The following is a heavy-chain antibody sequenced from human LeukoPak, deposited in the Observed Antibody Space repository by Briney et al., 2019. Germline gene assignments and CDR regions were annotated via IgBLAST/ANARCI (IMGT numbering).Heavy chain of an antibody. J-gene: IGHJ6*02. D-gene: IGHD2-2*01. Sequence: PSETLSLTCTVSGGSISSYYWSWIRQPPGKGLEWIGYIYYSGSTNYNPSLKSRVTISVDTSKNQFSLKLSSGTAADTAVYYCARGTLVPGAIKRASGYYYYGMDVWGQGTTVTVSS. CDR2: IYYSGST. CDR1: GGSISSYY. V-gene: IGHV4-59*01. CDR3: ARGTLVPGAIKRASGYYYYGMDV.